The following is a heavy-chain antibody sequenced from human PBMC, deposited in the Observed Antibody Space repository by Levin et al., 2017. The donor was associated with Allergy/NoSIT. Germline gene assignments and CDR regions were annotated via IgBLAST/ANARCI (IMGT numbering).Heavy chain of an antibody. CDR1: GGSFSDYY. D-gene: IGHD2-8*02. CDR3: AREPGYCTAGGFYGGWFDP. V-gene: IGHV4-34*01. Sequence: SETLSLTCAVYGGSFSDYYWSWIRQPPGKGLEWIGEINHRGSTDYNPSLKSRVTISEDTSKNQLSLKLTSVTAADTAVYYCAREPGYCTAGGFYGGWFDPWGQGTLVTVSS. CDR2: INHRGST. J-gene: IGHJ5*02.